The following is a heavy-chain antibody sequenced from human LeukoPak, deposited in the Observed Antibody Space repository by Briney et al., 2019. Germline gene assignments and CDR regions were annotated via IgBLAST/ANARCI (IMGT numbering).Heavy chain of an antibody. J-gene: IGHJ4*02. CDR1: GYTFISYA. CDR3: AREDFWSGSSVGY. Sequence: ASVKVSCKASGYTFISYAMNWVRQAPGQGLEWMGWIDTNTGNPTYAQGFTGRFVFSLDTSVTTVYLQISSLKAEDTAVYFCAREDFWSGSSVGYWGQGTLVTVSS. CDR2: IDTNTGNP. V-gene: IGHV7-4-1*02. D-gene: IGHD3-3*01.